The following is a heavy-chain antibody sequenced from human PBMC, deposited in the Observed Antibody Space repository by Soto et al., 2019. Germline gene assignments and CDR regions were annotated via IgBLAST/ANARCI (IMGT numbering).Heavy chain of an antibody. Sequence: QVQLQESGPGLVKPSETLSLTCTVSGGSISSYYWSWIRQPPGKGLEWIGYIYYSGSTNYNPSLKSRVTISVDTSKNQFSLKLSSVTAADTAVYYCARRCGLNWFDPWGQGTLVTVSS. CDR3: ARRCGLNWFDP. V-gene: IGHV4-59*08. CDR2: IYYSGST. J-gene: IGHJ5*02. D-gene: IGHD1-26*01. CDR1: GGSISSYY.